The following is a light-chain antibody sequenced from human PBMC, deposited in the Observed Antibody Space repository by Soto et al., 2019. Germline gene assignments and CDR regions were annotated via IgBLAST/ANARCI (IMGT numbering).Light chain of an antibody. Sequence: QSALTQPASVSGSPGQSITISCTGTSSDVGSYNLVSWYQQYPGKAPKLMIHEGSKRPSGVSNRFSGSKSDNTASLTISGLQAEDEADYYCCSYAGTTTYVFGTGTKLTVL. CDR3: CSYAGTTTYV. V-gene: IGLV2-23*01. J-gene: IGLJ1*01. CDR1: SSDVGSYNL. CDR2: EGS.